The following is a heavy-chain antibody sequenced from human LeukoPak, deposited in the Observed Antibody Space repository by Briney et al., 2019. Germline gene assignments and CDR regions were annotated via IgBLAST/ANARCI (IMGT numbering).Heavy chain of an antibody. J-gene: IGHJ4*02. CDR3: ARHNPLWGY. CDR1: GFTFSSYW. Sequence: GGSLRLSCAASGFTFSSYWMSWVRQAPGKGLEWVANIKPDGSEKYYVDSVKGRFAISRDNAKNSLYLQMSSLRVEDTALYFCARHNPLWGYWGQGTLVTVSS. D-gene: IGHD1-14*01. CDR2: IKPDGSEK. V-gene: IGHV3-7*04.